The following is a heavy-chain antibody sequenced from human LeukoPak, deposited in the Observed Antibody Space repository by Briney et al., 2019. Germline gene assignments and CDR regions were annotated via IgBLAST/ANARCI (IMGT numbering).Heavy chain of an antibody. V-gene: IGHV4-59*01. CDR1: GGSISSYY. CDR3: ARERAVTTYYYFDY. CDR2: IYYSGST. J-gene: IGHJ4*02. D-gene: IGHD4-17*01. Sequence: SETLSLTCTVSGGSISSYYWSRIRQPPGKGLEWIGYIYYSGSTNYNPSLKSRVTISVDTTNNQFSLKLSSVAAADTAVYYCARERAVTTYYYFDYWGQGTLVTVSS.